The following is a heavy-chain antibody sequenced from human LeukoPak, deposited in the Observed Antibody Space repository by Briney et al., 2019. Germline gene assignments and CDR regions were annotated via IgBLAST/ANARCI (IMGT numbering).Heavy chain of an antibody. CDR1: GGSLISAGYY. CDR3: ARGEYYGSGSYNAFDI. D-gene: IGHD3-10*01. Sequence: PSETPSLTCTVSGGSLISAGYYWSWIRQLPGKGLDWIGYIYDSGRTYYNPSLKSRITISVDTSKNQFSLKLSSVTAADTAVYYCARGEYYGSGSYNAFDIWGQGTLVTVSS. V-gene: IGHV4-31*03. J-gene: IGHJ3*02. CDR2: IYDSGRT.